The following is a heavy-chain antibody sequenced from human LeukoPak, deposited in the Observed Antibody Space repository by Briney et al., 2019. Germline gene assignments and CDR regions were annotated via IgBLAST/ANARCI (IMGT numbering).Heavy chain of an antibody. J-gene: IGHJ5*02. CDR1: GYTFTSYE. D-gene: IGHD6-13*01. V-gene: IGHV1-8*01. CDR2: MIPNSGNT. Sequence: ASVKVSCKASGYTFTSYEINWVRQATGQGLEWMGWMIPNSGNTGYAQKFQGRVTMTRNISISTAYLELSSLRSEDAAVYYCARAYSSSWDNRFDPWGQGTLVTVSS. CDR3: ARAYSSSWDNRFDP.